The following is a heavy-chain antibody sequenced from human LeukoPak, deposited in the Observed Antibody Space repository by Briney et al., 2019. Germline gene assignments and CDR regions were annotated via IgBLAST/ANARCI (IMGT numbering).Heavy chain of an antibody. CDR3: ARSSIAARTTFFDI. CDR2: IYYSGST. Sequence: SQTLSLTCTVSGGSISSGGYYWSWLRQHPGKGLEWIGYIYYSGSTYYNPSPKSRVTISVDTSKNQFSLKLSSVTAADTAVYYCARSSIAARTTFFDIWGQGTMVTVSS. J-gene: IGHJ3*02. V-gene: IGHV4-31*03. D-gene: IGHD6-6*01. CDR1: GGSISSGGYY.